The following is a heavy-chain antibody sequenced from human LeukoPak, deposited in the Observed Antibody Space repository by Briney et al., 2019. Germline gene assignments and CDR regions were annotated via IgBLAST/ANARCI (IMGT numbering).Heavy chain of an antibody. CDR1: GFTFSSYS. CDR3: ARPASDAFDI. D-gene: IGHD2-2*01. CDR2: ISSSSSTI. Sequence: GGSLRLSCAASGFTFSSYSMNWVRQAPGKGLEWGSYISSSSSTIYYADSVKGRFTISRDNAKNSLYLQMNSLRAEDTAVYYCARPASDAFDIWGQGTMVTVSS. V-gene: IGHV3-48*01. J-gene: IGHJ3*02.